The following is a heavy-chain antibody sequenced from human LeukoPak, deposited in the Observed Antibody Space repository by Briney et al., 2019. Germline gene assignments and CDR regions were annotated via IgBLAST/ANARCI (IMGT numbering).Heavy chain of an antibody. CDR1: GFTVSGNS. D-gene: IGHD4-17*01. CDR3: ARYYGDYGGALKY. J-gene: IGHJ4*02. CDR2: IYSGDST. V-gene: IGHV3-53*01. Sequence: GSLRLSCAASGFTVSGNSLSWVRQAPGKGLEWVSIIYSGDSTFYADSVKGRFSISRDSSKNALYLQMKSLRAEDTAVYYCARYYGDYGGALKYWGQGTLVTVSS.